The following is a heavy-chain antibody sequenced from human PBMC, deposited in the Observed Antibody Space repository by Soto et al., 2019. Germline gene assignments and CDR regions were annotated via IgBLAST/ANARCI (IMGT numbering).Heavy chain of an antibody. CDR3: ARDPDGSNYVGGYYCDY. CDR1: GGTFSSYA. Sequence: QVQLVQSGAEVKKPGSSVKVSCKASGGTFSSYAISWVRQAPGQGLEWMGGIIPIFGTANYAQKFQGRVTITADESTSTAYMELSSLRSEDTAVYYWARDPDGSNYVGGYYCDYWGQGTLVTVSS. CDR2: IIPIFGTA. J-gene: IGHJ4*02. D-gene: IGHD5-12*01. V-gene: IGHV1-69*12.